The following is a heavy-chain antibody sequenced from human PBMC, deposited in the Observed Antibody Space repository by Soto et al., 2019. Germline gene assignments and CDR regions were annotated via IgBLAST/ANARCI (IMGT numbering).Heavy chain of an antibody. J-gene: IGHJ4*02. CDR1: GGSISSSSYY. V-gene: IGHV4-39*01. CDR2: IYYSGST. Sequence: QLQLQESGPGLVKPSETLSLTCSVSGGSISSSSYYWGWIRQPPGKGLQWIGTIYYSGSTYYNPPLKRRVTISVDTSKNQFSLKLSSVTAADTAVYYCASSDGGSTIDYWGQGALVTVSS. CDR3: ASSDGGSTIDY.